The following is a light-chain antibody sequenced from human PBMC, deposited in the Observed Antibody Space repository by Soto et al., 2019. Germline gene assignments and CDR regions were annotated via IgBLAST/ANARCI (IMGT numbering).Light chain of an antibody. CDR3: QQYNSYPLT. CDR1: QIINSW. CDR2: KAS. V-gene: IGKV1-5*03. J-gene: IGKJ4*01. Sequence: DIQMTQSPSTLSASIGDRVTITCRASQIINSWLAWYQQKPGKAPKVLIYKASSLESGVPSRFSGSGSGTEFTLTISSLQPDDFATYYCQQYNSYPLTFGGGTKVEIK.